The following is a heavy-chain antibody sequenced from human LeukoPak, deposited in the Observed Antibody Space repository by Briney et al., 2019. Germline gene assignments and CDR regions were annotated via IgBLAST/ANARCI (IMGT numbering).Heavy chain of an antibody. CDR2: VHSGST. CDR1: GGPISSYY. Sequence: SETLSLTCTVSGGPISSYYWSWIRQPPGKGLEWIGCVHSGSTNYNPSLQTRVTISADTSKNQLSVKLSSVTAADTAVYYCARTPGYSYGRAAIGAFDIWGQGTMVTVSS. D-gene: IGHD5-18*01. CDR3: ARTPGYSYGRAAIGAFDI. V-gene: IGHV4-59*01. J-gene: IGHJ3*02.